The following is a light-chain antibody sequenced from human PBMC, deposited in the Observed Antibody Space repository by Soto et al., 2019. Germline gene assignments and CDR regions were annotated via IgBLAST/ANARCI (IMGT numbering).Light chain of an antibody. J-gene: IGKJ2*01. CDR1: QDISNY. CDR2: DAS. Sequence: DIQMTQSPSSLSASVGDRVTITCQASQDISNYLNWYQHKPGRAPKLLIYDASNLETGVPSRFSGSGYGTDFTFTISSLQPEDIGTYYCQHYDNLPYTFGQGTKLEIK. V-gene: IGKV1-33*01. CDR3: QHYDNLPYT.